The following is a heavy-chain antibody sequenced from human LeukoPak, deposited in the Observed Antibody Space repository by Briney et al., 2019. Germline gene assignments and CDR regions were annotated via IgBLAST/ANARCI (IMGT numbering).Heavy chain of an antibody. Sequence: SETLSLTCTVSGGSISNWSWIRQPAGKGQEWIGRIYSTGSTNYNPSLKSRVTMSVDTSKNQFSLRLRSVTAADTAVYYCARQIASAGTAGFDFWGQGALVTVSS. J-gene: IGHJ4*02. V-gene: IGHV4-4*07. CDR2: IYSTGST. CDR1: GGSISN. CDR3: ARQIASAGTAGFDF. D-gene: IGHD6-13*01.